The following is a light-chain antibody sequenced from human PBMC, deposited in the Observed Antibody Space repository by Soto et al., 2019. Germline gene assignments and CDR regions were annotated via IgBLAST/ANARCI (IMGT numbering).Light chain of an antibody. Sequence: TQSPSSLSASVGDRVTITCQASQDISNYLNWYQQKPGKAPKLLIYDASNLETGVPSRFSGSGSGTDFTFTISSLQPEDIATYYCQQYVTFGPGTKVDIK. V-gene: IGKV1-33*01. J-gene: IGKJ3*01. CDR3: QQYVT. CDR1: QDISNY. CDR2: DAS.